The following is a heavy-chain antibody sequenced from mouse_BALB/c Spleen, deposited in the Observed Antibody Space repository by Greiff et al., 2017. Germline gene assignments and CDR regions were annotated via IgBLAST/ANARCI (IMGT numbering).Heavy chain of an antibody. J-gene: IGHJ1*01. CDR2: INPDSSTI. CDR3: AREGTTRWYFDV. CDR1: GFDFSRYW. Sequence: EVKLLESGGGLVQPGGSLKLSCAASGFDFSRYWMSWVRQAPGKGLEWIGEINPDSSTINYTPSLKDKFIISRDNAKNTLYLQMSKVRSEDTALYYCAREGTTRWYFDVWGAGTTVTVSS. V-gene: IGHV4-1*02. D-gene: IGHD1-1*01.